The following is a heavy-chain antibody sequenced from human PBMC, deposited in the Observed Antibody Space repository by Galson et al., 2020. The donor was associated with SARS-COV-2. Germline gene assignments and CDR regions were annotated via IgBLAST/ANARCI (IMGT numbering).Heavy chain of an antibody. Sequence: SGPTLVKPTQTLTLTCTFSGFSLSTSGVGVGWIRQPPGKALEWLALIYWNEDKRYSPSLESRLTITKDTSKNQVVLTMTNMDPVDTATYYCAHRGHYGYRDYFDHWGQGTLVTVSS. J-gene: IGHJ4*02. CDR1: GFSLSTSGVG. V-gene: IGHV2-5*01. CDR3: AHRGHYGYRDYFDH. D-gene: IGHD3-16*01. CDR2: IYWNEDK.